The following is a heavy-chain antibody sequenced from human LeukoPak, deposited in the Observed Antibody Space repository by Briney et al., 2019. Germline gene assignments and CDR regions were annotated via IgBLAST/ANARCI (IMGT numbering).Heavy chain of an antibody. CDR1: GDSISSTNYY. CDR3: ATSGWYLLPGVY. V-gene: IGHV4-39*01. J-gene: IGHJ4*02. Sequence: SETLSLTCTVTGDSISSTNYYWGWIRQPPGKGLEWIGSIYYSGSTYYNPSLESRVTISVDTSKNQFSLKLSSVTAADTAVYYCATSGWYLLPGVYWGQGTLVTVSS. D-gene: IGHD6-19*01. CDR2: IYYSGST.